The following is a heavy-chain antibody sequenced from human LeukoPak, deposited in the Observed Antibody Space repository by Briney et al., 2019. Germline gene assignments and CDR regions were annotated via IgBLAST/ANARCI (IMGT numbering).Heavy chain of an antibody. CDR1: GFTFSSYG. J-gene: IGHJ4*02. CDR3: AKDGGYCSGGSCYSGVFVHY. Sequence: PGGSLRLSCAATGFTFSSYGMHWVSQAPGKGLEWVAVIWYDGSNKYYADSVKGRFTISRAKSKNTMHLEMSSLRAEDTAVYYCAKDGGYCSGGSCYSGVFVHYWGQGTLVTVSS. D-gene: IGHD2-15*01. CDR2: IWYDGSNK. V-gene: IGHV3-33*03.